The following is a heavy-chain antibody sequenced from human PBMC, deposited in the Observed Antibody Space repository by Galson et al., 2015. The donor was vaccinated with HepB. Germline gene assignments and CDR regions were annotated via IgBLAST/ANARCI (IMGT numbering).Heavy chain of an antibody. J-gene: IGHJ4*02. D-gene: IGHD3-16*02. CDR3: ARGGRFRELSSFDY. CDR2: ISTFSGNT. CDR1: GYTFTTYG. Sequence: SVKVSCKASGYTFTTYGISWVRQAPGQGLEWMGWISTFSGNTIYVQKFQGRVTMTTDTSTSTVYMDLRSLTSDDTAVYYCARGGRFRELSSFDYWGQGTLVTVSS. V-gene: IGHV1-18*01.